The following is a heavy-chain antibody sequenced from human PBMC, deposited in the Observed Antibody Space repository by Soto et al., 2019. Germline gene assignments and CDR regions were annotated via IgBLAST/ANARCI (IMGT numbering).Heavy chain of an antibody. V-gene: IGHV3-11*01. Sequence: QVQLVESGGGVVKPGWSLRLSCAASGFTFSNYYMAWIRQAPGKGLECLSYISSREVTIYYADSVKGRFTISRDNTKNSLYLQMSSLRDEDTGVYYCARVSASGWHVNGRDYFDSWGQGTLVTVSS. CDR3: ARVSASGWHVNGRDYFDS. CDR1: GFTFSNYY. J-gene: IGHJ4*02. CDR2: ISSREVTI. D-gene: IGHD6-19*01.